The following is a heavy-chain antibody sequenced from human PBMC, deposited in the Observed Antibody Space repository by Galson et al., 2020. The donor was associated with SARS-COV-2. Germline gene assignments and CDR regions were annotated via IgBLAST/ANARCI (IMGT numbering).Heavy chain of an antibody. CDR3: VRHVHEMATLPLFDAFDI. CDR2: LHSSGST. V-gene: IGHV4-59*08. CDR1: GGSITSDY. J-gene: IGHJ3*02. D-gene: IGHD5-12*01. Sequence: SETLSLTCTVSGGSITSDYWSWIRQPPGKGLEWIGFLHSSGSTNHNPSLKGRVTFSVDTSKNQFSLKLSSVTAADTAVYYCVRHVHEMATLPLFDAFDIWGQGTMVTVSS.